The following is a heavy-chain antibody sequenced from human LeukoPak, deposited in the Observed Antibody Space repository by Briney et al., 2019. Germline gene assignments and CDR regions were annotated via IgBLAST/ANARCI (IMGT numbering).Heavy chain of an antibody. D-gene: IGHD1-26*01. CDR1: GYTFTGYY. V-gene: IGHV1-2*02. CDR3: ARPKGVRPLYSGSYVGWFDS. CDR2: INPNSGGT. Sequence: ASVKVSCKASGYTFTGYYMHWVRQAPGQGLEWMGWINPNSGGTNYAQKFQGRVTMTRDTSISTAYMELSRLRSDDTAVYYCARPKGVRPLYSGSYVGWFDSWGQGTLVTVSS. J-gene: IGHJ5*01.